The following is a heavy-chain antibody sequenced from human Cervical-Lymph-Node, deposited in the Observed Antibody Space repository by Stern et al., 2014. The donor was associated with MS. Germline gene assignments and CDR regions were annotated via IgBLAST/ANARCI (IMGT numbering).Heavy chain of an antibody. CDR2: IIPIFGTA. V-gene: IGHV1-69*01. Sequence: VQLVESGAEVKKPGSSVKVSCKASGGTFSSYAISWVRQAPGQGLEWMGGIIPIFGTANYAQKFQGRVTITADESTSTAYMELGSLRSEDTAVYYCARDEDSSSSRQYLQHWGQGTLVTVSS. CDR1: GGTFSSYA. CDR3: ARDEDSSSSRQYLQH. D-gene: IGHD6-13*01. J-gene: IGHJ1*01.